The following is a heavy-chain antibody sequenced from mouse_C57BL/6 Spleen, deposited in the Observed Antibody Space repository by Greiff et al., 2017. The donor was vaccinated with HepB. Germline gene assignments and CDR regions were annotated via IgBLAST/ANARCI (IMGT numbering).Heavy chain of an antibody. CDR1: GYTFTSYA. D-gene: IGHD1-1*01. J-gene: IGHJ2*01. V-gene: IGHV1-81*01. CDR2: IYPRSGNT. Sequence: VQLQQSGAELARPGASVKLSCKASGYTFTSYAISWVKQRTGQGLEWIGEIYPRSGNTYYNEKFKGKATLTADKSSSTAYMELRSLTSEDSAVYFCAFYYGSSYYFDYWGQGTTLTVSS. CDR3: AFYYGSSYYFDY.